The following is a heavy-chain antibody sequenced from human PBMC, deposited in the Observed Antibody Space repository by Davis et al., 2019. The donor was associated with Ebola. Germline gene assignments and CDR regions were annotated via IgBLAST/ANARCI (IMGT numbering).Heavy chain of an antibody. D-gene: IGHD6-13*01. Sequence: SVKVSCKASGGTFSSYTISWVRQAPGQGLEWMGRIIPILGIANYAQKLQGRVTMTTDTSTSTVYMELSSLRSEDTAVYYCARDSVVGAAAGTGYWGQGTLVTVSS. CDR3: ARDSVVGAAAGTGY. CDR1: GGTFSSYT. CDR2: IIPILGIA. J-gene: IGHJ4*02. V-gene: IGHV1-69*04.